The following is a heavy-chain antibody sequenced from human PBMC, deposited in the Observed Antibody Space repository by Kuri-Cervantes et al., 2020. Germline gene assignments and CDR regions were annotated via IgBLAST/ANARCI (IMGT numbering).Heavy chain of an antibody. V-gene: IGHV3-30*03. Sequence: LSLTCAASGFTFSSYGMHWVRQAPGKGLEWVAVISYDGSNEYYADSVKGRFTISRDNSKNTLYLQMNSLRAEDTAVYYCARDRVVVVTAISFQYYYYYGMDVWGQGTTVTVSS. J-gene: IGHJ6*02. CDR1: GFTFSSYG. CDR3: ARDRVVVVTAISFQYYYYYGMDV. CDR2: ISYDGSNE. D-gene: IGHD2-21*02.